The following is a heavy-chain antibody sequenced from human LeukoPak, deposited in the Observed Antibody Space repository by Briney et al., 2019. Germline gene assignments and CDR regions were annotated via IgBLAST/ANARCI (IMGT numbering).Heavy chain of an antibody. CDR3: ARSGYDLY. CDR2: IYYSGST. CDR1: GGSISSSSYY. V-gene: IGHV4-39*07. J-gene: IGHJ4*02. D-gene: IGHD5-12*01. Sequence: SETLSLTCTVSGGSISSSSYYWGWIRQPPGKGLEWIGSIYYSGSTYYNPSLKSRVTISVDTSKNQFSLKLSSVTAADTAVYYCARSGYDLYWGQGTLVTVSS.